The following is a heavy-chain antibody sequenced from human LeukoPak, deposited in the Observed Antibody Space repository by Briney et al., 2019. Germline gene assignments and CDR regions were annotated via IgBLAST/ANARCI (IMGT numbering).Heavy chain of an antibody. CDR1: GFTFSNAW. D-gene: IGHD4-11*01. CDR3: VRAKDYRGAFDI. V-gene: IGHV3-74*03. J-gene: IGHJ3*02. CDR2: INYDGSST. Sequence: PGGSLRLSCAASGFTFSNAWMHWVRQAPGKGLVWVSRINYDGSSTTYAEPVKGRFTISRDNTKNTLYLQMNSLRAEDTAVYYCVRAKDYRGAFDIWGQGTMVTVSS.